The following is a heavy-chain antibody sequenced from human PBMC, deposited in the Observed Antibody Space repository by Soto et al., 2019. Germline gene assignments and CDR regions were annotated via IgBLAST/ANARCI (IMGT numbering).Heavy chain of an antibody. CDR2: IYYSGST. CDR3: ARVGGFAATTIAY. V-gene: IGHV4-30-4*01. Sequence: SETLSLTCTVSGGSISSGDYYWSWIRQPPGKGLEWIGYIYYSGSTYYNPSLKSRVTISVDTSKTQFSLKLSSVTAADTAVYYCARVGGFAATTIAYWGQGTLVTVSS. J-gene: IGHJ4*02. CDR1: GGSISSGDYY. D-gene: IGHD3-10*01.